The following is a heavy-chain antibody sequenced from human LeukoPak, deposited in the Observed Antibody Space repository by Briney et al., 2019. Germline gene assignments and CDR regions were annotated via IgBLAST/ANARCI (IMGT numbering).Heavy chain of an antibody. D-gene: IGHD6-13*01. V-gene: IGHV1-18*01. CDR1: GYTFTSYG. Sequence: ASVKVSCKTSGYTFTSYGISWVRQAPGRGLEWMGWISAYNGNTNYAQKLQGRVTMTTDTSTSTAYMELRSLRSDDTAVYYCASAAAADNWFDPWGQGTLVTVSS. CDR3: ASAAAADNWFDP. CDR2: ISAYNGNT. J-gene: IGHJ5*02.